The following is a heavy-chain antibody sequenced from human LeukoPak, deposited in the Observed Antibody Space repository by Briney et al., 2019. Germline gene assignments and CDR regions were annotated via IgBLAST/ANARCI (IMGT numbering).Heavy chain of an antibody. CDR3: ARDPLPSGSYYEGYFDY. Sequence: ASVKVSCKASGYTFSGHYLHWVRQAPGQGLEWMGIINPSGGSTSYAQKFQGRVTMTRDTSTSTVYMELSSLRSEDTAVYYCARDPLPSGSYYEGYFDYWGQGTLVTVSS. V-gene: IGHV1-46*01. J-gene: IGHJ4*02. D-gene: IGHD1-26*01. CDR1: GYTFSGHY. CDR2: INPSGGST.